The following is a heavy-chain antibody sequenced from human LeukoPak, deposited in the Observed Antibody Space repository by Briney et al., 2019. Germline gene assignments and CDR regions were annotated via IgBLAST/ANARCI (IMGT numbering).Heavy chain of an antibody. J-gene: IGHJ4*02. V-gene: IGHV3-23*01. Sequence: GGSLRLSCAASGFTFSSYAISWVRQAPGKGLEWVSAISGSGGSTYYADSVKGRFTISRDNSKNTLYLQMNSLRAEDTAVYYCVFQSGYFDFDYWGQGTLVTVSS. CDR2: ISGSGGST. CDR3: VFQSGYFDFDY. D-gene: IGHD3-22*01. CDR1: GFTFSSYA.